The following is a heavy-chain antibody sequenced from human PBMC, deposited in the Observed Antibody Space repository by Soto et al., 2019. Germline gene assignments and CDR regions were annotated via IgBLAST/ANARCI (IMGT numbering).Heavy chain of an antibody. J-gene: IGHJ6*02. CDR2: LSGSGSST. D-gene: IGHD3-10*01. CDR1: GFTFSDYA. V-gene: IGHV3-23*01. CDR3: AKGGESRSDYYAMHV. Sequence: EVQLLESGGGLVQPGRSLRLSCAVSGFTFSDYAMSWVRQAPGKGLEWVSSLSGSGSSTYYADSVSGRFTISRDNLKNTVYLQMNSLRVEDTAIYYCAKGGESRSDYYAMHVWGQGTTVTVSS.